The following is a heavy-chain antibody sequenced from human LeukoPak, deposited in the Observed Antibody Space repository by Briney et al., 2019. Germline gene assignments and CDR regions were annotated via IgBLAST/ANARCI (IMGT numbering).Heavy chain of an antibody. D-gene: IGHD4-11*01. CDR2: IRYDGNEK. Sequence: GGSLRLSCAASGFSFSSYGMHWVRQASGKGLELVAFIRYDGNEKYYADSVKGRFTISRDNSKNTLYLQMNSLRAEDTAVYYCAKDPADYYYFDYWGQGTLVTVSS. CDR1: GFSFSSYG. J-gene: IGHJ4*02. CDR3: AKDPADYYYFDY. V-gene: IGHV3-30*02.